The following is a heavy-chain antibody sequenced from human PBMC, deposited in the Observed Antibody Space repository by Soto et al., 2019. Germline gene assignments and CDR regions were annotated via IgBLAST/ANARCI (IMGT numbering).Heavy chain of an antibody. CDR1: GFSFRNYA. D-gene: IGHD3-9*01. J-gene: IGHJ4*02. CDR3: ANGRATYGLLTHDY. Sequence: GGSLRLSCAASGFSFRNYAMSWVRQAPGKGLEWISTLTGSSSNTYYADSVKGRFAISRDNSRNTLYLQMHSLTAEDTAVYYCANGRATYGLLTHDYWGQGTLVTVSS. V-gene: IGHV3-23*01. CDR2: LTGSSSNT.